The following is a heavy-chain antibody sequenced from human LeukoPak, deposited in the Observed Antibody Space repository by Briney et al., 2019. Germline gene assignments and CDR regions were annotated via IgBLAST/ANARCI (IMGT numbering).Heavy chain of an antibody. V-gene: IGHV4-59*01. D-gene: IGHD5-24*01. CDR2: IYYSGST. CDR3: ARGGDGYNYYYYYYMDV. Sequence: SETLSLTCTVSGGSISTYYWNWIRQPPGKGLQWIGYIYYSGSTNYNPSLKSRVTISVDTSKNQFSLKLSSVTAADTAVYYCARGGDGYNYYYYYYMDVWGKGTTVTISS. J-gene: IGHJ6*03. CDR1: GGSISTYY.